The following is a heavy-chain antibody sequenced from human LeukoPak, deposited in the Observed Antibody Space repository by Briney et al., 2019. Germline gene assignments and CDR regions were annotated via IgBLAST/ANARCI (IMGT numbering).Heavy chain of an antibody. CDR2: IYYSGST. V-gene: IGHV4-39*02. D-gene: IGHD3-10*01. J-gene: IGHJ5*02. CDR1: GGSISSSSYY. Sequence: SETLSLTCTVSGGSISSSSYYWGWIRQPPGKGLEWIGSIYYSGSTYYNPSLKSRVTISVDTSKNQFSLKLSSVTAADTAVYYCARDRRLTMLSWFDPWGQGTLVTVSS. CDR3: ARDRRLTMLSWFDP.